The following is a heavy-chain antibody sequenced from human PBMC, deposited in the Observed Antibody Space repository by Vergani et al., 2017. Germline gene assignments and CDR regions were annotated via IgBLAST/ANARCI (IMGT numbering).Heavy chain of an antibody. CDR2: ISGSGGST. CDR3: AKCRDFWSGYYFGY. CDR1: GFTFSSYA. D-gene: IGHD3-3*01. V-gene: IGHV3-23*04. Sequence: VQLVESGGGVVQPGRSLRLSCAASGFTFSSYALSWVRQAPGKGLEWVSAISGSGGSTYYADSVKGRFTISRDNSKNKLYLQMNSLRAEDTAVYYCAKCRDFWSGYYFGYWGQGTLVTVSS. J-gene: IGHJ4*02.